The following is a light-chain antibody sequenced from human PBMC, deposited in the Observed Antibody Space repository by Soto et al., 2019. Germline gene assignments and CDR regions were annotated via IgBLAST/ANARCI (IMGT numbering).Light chain of an antibody. V-gene: IGLV2-14*03. CDR1: SGDVGFYDF. CDR3: ASYTGSSTYL. J-gene: IGLJ3*02. CDR2: GVT. Sequence: QSALTQPASMSGSPGQSITISCTGNSGDVGFYDFVSWYQQHPGKVPRLIIYGVTKRPSGVSHRFSGSKSGNTASLTISGLQVEDEAAYSCASYTGSSTYLFGGGTKLTVL.